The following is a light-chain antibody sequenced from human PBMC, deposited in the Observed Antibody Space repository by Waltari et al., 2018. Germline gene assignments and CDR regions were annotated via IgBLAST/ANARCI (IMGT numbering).Light chain of an antibody. J-gene: IGLJ1*01. Sequence: QSALTQPASVSGSPGQSINIPCTGTIRDVGVYQYVSWYQQHPGDVPRLLIYHVVKRPSGVSSRFSGSKSDNTARLTISGLQAADEAHYYCSSFTSSSSFVFGSGTKVTV. CDR3: SSFTSSSSFV. CDR1: IRDVGVYQY. V-gene: IGLV2-14*03. CDR2: HVV.